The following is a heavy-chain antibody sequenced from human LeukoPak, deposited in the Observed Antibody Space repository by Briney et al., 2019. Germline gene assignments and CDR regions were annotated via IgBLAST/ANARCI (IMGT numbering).Heavy chain of an antibody. D-gene: IGHD1-26*01. J-gene: IGHJ5*02. CDR2: IYYSGST. CDR1: GGSISSSSYY. CDR3: ARKGNGWELLHTWFDP. Sequence: PSETLSLTCTVSGGSISSSSYYWGWIRQPPGKGLEWIGSIYYSGSTYYNPSLKSRVTISVDTSKNQFSLKLSSVTAADTAVYYCARKGNGWELLHTWFDPWGQGTLVTVSS. V-gene: IGHV4-39*07.